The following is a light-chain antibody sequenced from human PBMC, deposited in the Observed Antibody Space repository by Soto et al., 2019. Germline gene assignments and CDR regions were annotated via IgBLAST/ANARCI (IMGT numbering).Light chain of an antibody. J-gene: IGKJ5*01. CDR1: QSVSSY. Sequence: PGQIVPRPWRASQSVSSYLAWYQPKPGQAPRLLIYGASSRATGIPDRFSGSGSGTDFTLTISRLEPEDFAVYYCQQYGSSPRTFGQGTRLEI. CDR2: GAS. CDR3: QQYGSSPRT. V-gene: IGKV3-20*01.